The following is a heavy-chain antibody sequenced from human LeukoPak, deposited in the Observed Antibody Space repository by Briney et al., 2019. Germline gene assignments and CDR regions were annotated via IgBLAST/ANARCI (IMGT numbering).Heavy chain of an antibody. CDR3: ARDRVRIASYYFDS. V-gene: IGHV3-7*01. CDR2: INQDGRDK. D-gene: IGHD6-13*01. CDR1: GFSFSSYS. J-gene: IGHJ4*02. Sequence: PGGSLRLSCAASGFSFSSYSMNWVRQAPGKGLEWVANINQDGRDKHHVDSVKGRFIISRDNSKNTLYLQMNSLRAEDTAVYYCARDRVRIASYYFDSWGQGTLVTVSS.